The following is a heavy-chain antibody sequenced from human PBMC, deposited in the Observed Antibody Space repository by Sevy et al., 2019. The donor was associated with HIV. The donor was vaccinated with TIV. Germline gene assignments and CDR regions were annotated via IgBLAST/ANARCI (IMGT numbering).Heavy chain of an antibody. J-gene: IGHJ4*02. CDR1: GFTFSGSA. D-gene: IGHD6-13*01. CDR2: IRSKGNSYAT. CDR3: TSGGARDSSSWYDYFDY. V-gene: IGHV3-73*01. Sequence: GGSLRLSCAASGFTFSGSAMQWVRQASGKGLEWVGRIRSKGNSYATAYAASVKGRFTIARDDSKNTVYLQMNSLKTADTAVYYCTSGGARDSSSWYDYFDYWGQGTLVTVSS.